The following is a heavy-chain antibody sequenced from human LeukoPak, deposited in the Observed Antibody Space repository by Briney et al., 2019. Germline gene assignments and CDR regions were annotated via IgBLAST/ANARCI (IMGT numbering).Heavy chain of an antibody. D-gene: IGHD2-15*01. J-gene: IGHJ4*02. CDR3: AESDPVVVVAAAFDY. CDR2: ISGSGGST. Sequence: PGGSLRLSCAAPGFTFSSYAMSWVRQAPGKGLEWVSAISGSGGSTYYADSVKGRFTISRDNSKNTLYLQMNSLRAEDTAVYYCAESDPVVVVAAAFDYWGQGTLVTVSS. V-gene: IGHV3-23*01. CDR1: GFTFSSYA.